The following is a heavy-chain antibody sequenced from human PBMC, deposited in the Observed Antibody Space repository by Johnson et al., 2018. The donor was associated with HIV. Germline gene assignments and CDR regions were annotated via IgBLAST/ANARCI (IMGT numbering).Heavy chain of an antibody. V-gene: IGHV3-30-3*02. D-gene: IGHD4-17*01. CDR3: AKLPVLYGDFDDAFNI. CDR1: AFTSSSYS. Sequence: VQLVESGGGVVQPGRSLRLSCAASAFTSSSYSMHWVRQAPGKGLEWVAVISYGGNNKYYADSVKGRFPISRDNSKNTLYLQMARLRAEDTAVYYCAKLPVLYGDFDDAFNIWGQGTMVTVSS. J-gene: IGHJ3*02. CDR2: ISYGGNNK.